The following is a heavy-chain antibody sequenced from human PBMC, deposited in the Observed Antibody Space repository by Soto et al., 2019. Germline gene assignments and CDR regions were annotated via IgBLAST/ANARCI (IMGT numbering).Heavy chain of an antibody. Sequence: PSETLSLTCAVSGGSISSINWWTWVRQPPGKGLDWIGEIYQTGSTNYNPSLESRVTISIDKSKNQFSLKLRSVTAADTAVYYCARVSSSSAFGMDVWGQGPTVTVYS. CDR1: GGSISSINW. J-gene: IGHJ6*02. V-gene: IGHV4-4*02. D-gene: IGHD6-6*01. CDR2: IYQTGST. CDR3: ARVSSSSAFGMDV.